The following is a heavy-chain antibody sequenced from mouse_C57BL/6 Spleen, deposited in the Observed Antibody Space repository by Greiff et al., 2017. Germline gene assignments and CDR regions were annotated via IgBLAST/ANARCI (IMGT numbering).Heavy chain of an antibody. D-gene: IGHD1-1*01. CDR2: IAPSDSET. V-gene: IGHV1-52*01. CDR1: GYTFTSYW. CDR3: SVWITRFFDD. Sequence: QVQLQQPGAELVRPGSSVTLSCKASGYTFTSYWMHWVKQRPIQGLEWIVNIAPSDSETHYNQKFKDKTTLTVDKSSSTSYMQLSSLTTEDSAVYYFSVWITRFFDDWGQGTTLTVSS. J-gene: IGHJ2*01.